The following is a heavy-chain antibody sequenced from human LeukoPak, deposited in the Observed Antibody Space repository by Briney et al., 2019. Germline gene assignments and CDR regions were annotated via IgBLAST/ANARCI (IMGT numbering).Heavy chain of an antibody. CDR3: TKGFGSTGYHGRVLDY. CDR1: GFTFDDYA. V-gene: IGHV3-9*01. CDR2: ISWNSDSI. J-gene: IGHJ4*02. Sequence: GRSLRLSCAASGFTFDDYAMHWVRQAPGKGLEWVSGISWNSDSIGYADSVEGRFTISRDHAKNSLYLQMNSLRAEDPALYYCTKGFGSTGYHGRVLDYWGQGTLVTVSS. D-gene: IGHD3-22*01.